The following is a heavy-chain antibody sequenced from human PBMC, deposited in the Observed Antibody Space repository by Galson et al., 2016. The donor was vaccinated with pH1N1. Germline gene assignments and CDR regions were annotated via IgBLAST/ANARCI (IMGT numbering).Heavy chain of an antibody. D-gene: IGHD3-22*01. CDR3: ARARESSGYYLGSDAFDI. V-gene: IGHV1-46*01. CDR2: LNPTGGSR. CDR1: GYTFTSDF. J-gene: IGHJ3*02. Sequence: SVKVSCKASGYTFTSDFMHWVRQAPGQGLEWMGMLNPTGGSRIYAQKFQGRVTMTRDTSTSTVYMELSSLRSEDTAVYYCARARESSGYYLGSDAFDIWGQVTMVTVSS.